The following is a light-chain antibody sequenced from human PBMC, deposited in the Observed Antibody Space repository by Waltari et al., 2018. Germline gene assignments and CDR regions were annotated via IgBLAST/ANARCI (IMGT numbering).Light chain of an antibody. Sequence: DIVMTQSPDSLAVSLGERATINCKSSQSVLGSSNNQNYLTWYQQKPGQPPKLLISWASTRESGVPDRFSGSGSGTDFTLTISSLQAEDVAVYYCQQYLSAPLTFGGGTKVEIK. CDR2: WAS. V-gene: IGKV4-1*01. CDR1: QSVLGSSNNQNY. J-gene: IGKJ4*01. CDR3: QQYLSAPLT.